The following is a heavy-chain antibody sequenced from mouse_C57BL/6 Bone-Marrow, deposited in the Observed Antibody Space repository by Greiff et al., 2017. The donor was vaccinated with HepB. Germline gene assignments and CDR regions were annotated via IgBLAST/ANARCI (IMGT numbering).Heavy chain of an antibody. D-gene: IGHD3-2*02. CDR1: EYEFPSHD. J-gene: IGHJ4*01. Sequence: EVHLVESGGGLVQPGESLKLSCESNEYEFPSHDMSWVRKTPEKRLELVAAINSDGGSTYYPDTMERRFIISRDNNKKTLYLQMSSLRSEDTALYYCAKKGSSGLDYYAMDYWGQGTSVTVSS. V-gene: IGHV5-2*01. CDR2: INSDGGST. CDR3: AKKGSSGLDYYAMDY.